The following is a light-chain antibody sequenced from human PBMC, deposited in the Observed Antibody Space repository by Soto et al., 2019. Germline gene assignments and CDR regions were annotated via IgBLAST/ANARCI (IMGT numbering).Light chain of an antibody. CDR2: EVV. J-gene: IGLJ1*01. CDR1: NTDVGVYDF. V-gene: IGLV2-8*01. Sequence: QSVLTQPPSASGSPGQSVTISCTGTNTDVGVYDFVSWYQHHPGKAPRLIIYEVVQRPSGVPDRFSGSKSGNTASLTVSGLQAEDEADYYCKSYAGSNTYVFGSGTKLTVL. CDR3: KSYAGSNTYV.